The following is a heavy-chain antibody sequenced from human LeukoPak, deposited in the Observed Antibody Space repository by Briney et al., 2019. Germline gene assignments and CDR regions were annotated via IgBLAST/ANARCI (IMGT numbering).Heavy chain of an antibody. V-gene: IGHV1-2*02. CDR1: GFTFTGYY. CDR2: IYPESGGT. D-gene: IGHD2-21*01. CDR3: SSGGAKYDY. J-gene: IGHJ4*02. Sequence: ASMKVSCKTSGFTFTGYYLHWVRQAPGQGLEWMGWIYPESGGTNYAQKFQGRVTMTRDTSSSTAYLELSRLRSDDTAVYYCSSGGAKYDYWGQGTRVTVSS.